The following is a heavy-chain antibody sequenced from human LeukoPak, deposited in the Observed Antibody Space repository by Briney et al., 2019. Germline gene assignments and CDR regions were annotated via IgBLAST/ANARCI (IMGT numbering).Heavy chain of an antibody. V-gene: IGHV1-2*06. D-gene: IGHD3-9*01. CDR3: TRDLTISGPTGI. CDR2: LDPNSGGT. J-gene: IGHJ1*01. CDR1: GYTFTGYA. Sequence: ASVKVSCKASGYTFTGYAMHWVRQAPGQGLEWVGRLDPNSGGTNYAQDFQGRVTITRDTSINTAYMELSRLRSDDTAKYYCTRDLTISGPTGIWRQGTLVTVSA.